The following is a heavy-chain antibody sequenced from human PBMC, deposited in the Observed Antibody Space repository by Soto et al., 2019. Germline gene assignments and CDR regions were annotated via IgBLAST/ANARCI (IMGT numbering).Heavy chain of an antibody. D-gene: IGHD3-22*01. V-gene: IGHV3-21*01. CDR1: GFTFSSYN. J-gene: IGHJ4*02. CDR2: ISSRSNYI. CDR3: ATAYYDDSGYYFDY. Sequence: EVQLVESGGGLVKPGGSLRLSCAASGFTFSSYNMNWVRQAPGKGLEWVSSISSRSNYIYYVDSVKGRFTISRDNAKNSLYLQMNSLRAEDTAVYFCATAYYDDSGYYFDYWGQGTLVTVSS.